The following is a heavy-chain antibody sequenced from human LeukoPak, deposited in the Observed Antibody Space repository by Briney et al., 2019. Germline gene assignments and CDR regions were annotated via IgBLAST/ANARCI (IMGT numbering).Heavy chain of an antibody. D-gene: IGHD3-22*01. CDR3: ARETGYNQPDYYDSSGYVTVDFDY. J-gene: IGHJ4*02. V-gene: IGHV1-69*05. Sequence: SVKVSCKASGGTFSSYAISWVRQAPGQGLEWMGRIIPIFGTANYAQKFQGRVTITTDESTSTAYMELSSLRSEDTAVYYCARETGYNQPDYYDSSGYVTVDFDYWGQGTLVTVSS. CDR1: GGTFSSYA. CDR2: IIPIFGTA.